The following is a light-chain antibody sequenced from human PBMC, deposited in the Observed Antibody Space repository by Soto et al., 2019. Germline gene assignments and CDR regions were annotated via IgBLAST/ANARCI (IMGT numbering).Light chain of an antibody. Sequence: EIVLTQSPATLSLSPGERATLSCRASQSVSSYLAWYQQKPGQAPRLLIYDASNRATGIPARFSGSGSGTDVSLAISSIEPEDFAVYYWQRRSIGPATTFGQVTRLEMK. CDR3: QRRSIGPATT. J-gene: IGKJ5*01. V-gene: IGKV3-11*01. CDR1: QSVSSY. CDR2: DAS.